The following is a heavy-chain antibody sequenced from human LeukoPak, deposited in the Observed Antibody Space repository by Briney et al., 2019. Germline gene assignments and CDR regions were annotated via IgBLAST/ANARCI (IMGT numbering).Heavy chain of an antibody. Sequence: GGPLRLSCEASGFTLSGNSINWVGQAQGKGLEWVSHITASGTAMFYADSVKGRFTISRDNAKNSLYLQMNSLRDEDTAVYYCASSGSYRFDYWGQGTLVTVSS. CDR1: GFTLSGNS. J-gene: IGHJ4*02. D-gene: IGHD1-26*01. CDR2: ITASGTAM. V-gene: IGHV3-48*02. CDR3: ASSGSYRFDY.